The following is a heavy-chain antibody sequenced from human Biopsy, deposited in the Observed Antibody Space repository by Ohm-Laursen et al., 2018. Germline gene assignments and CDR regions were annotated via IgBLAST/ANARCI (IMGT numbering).Heavy chain of an antibody. CDR1: GYTFTDYF. CDR2: IDTINGGT. CDR3: ARERDP. Sequence: SSVKVSCKTSGYTFTDYFVHWVRQAPGQGLEWMGWIDTINGGTRSAQKVQGRVTMTRDTSISTAYMELSRLTSDDTAVYYCARERDPWGQGTLVTVSS. V-gene: IGHV1-2*02. J-gene: IGHJ5*02.